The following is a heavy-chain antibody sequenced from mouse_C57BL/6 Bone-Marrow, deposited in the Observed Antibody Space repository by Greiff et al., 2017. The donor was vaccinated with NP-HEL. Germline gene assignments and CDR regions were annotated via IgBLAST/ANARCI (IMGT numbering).Heavy chain of an antibody. CDR3: ARDGYDY. V-gene: IGHV5-17*01. CDR1: GFTFSDYG. Sequence: EVKLMESGGGLVKPGGSLKLSCAASGFTFSDYGMHWVRQAPEKGLEWVAYISSGSSTIYYADTVKGRFTISRDNAKNTLFLQMTSLRSEDTAMYYCARDGYDYWGQGTTRTVSS. J-gene: IGHJ2*01. D-gene: IGHD2-2*01. CDR2: ISSGSSTI.